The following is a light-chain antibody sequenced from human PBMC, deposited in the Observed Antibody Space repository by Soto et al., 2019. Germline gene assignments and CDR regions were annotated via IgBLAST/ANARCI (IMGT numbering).Light chain of an antibody. Sequence: EIVFTPSPSTLSLSPCERSTLSCRASHSVSRYLAWYQHKPGQAPRLLIYDTSNRATGIPARFSGSGSGTDFTLTISSLEPEDFAVYYCQQRSNWPPTFGQGTKVDI. J-gene: IGKJ1*01. CDR2: DTS. CDR1: HSVSRY. V-gene: IGKV3-11*01. CDR3: QQRSNWPPT.